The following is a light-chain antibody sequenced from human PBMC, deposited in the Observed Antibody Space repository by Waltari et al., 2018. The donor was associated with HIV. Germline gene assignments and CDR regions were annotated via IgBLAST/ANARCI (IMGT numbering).Light chain of an antibody. Sequence: QPALTQPASVSGSPGQSITIPCPGTISDVGGYLFVPWYQQHPGNAPRSIIFEVTHRSSGGPDRFSGSRSGTTTSLTISGHQTGDEADYYCSSYTDSNTLVFGGGTKLTVL. CDR1: ISDVGGYLF. CDR3: SSYTDSNTLV. CDR2: EVT. J-gene: IGLJ2*01. V-gene: IGLV2-14*01.